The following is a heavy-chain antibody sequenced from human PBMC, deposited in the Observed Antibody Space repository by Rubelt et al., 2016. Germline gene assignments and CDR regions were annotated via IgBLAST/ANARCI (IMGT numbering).Heavy chain of an antibody. CDR2: ISGSSDTI. D-gene: IGHD1-26*01. V-gene: IGHV3-48*04. Sequence: EVQLVESGGGLVQPGGSLRLSCAASGFIFNTYSMTWVRQAPGKGLEWISYISGSSDTIYHADSVKGRFTISRDNAKNSLYLQMDIVSAGDTAVYYCARGIGATPTVDYWGQGTLVTVSS. J-gene: IGHJ4*02. CDR3: ARGIGATPTVDY. CDR1: GFIFNTYS.